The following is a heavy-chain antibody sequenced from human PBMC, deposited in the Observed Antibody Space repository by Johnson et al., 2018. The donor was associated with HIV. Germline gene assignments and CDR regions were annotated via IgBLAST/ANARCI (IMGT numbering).Heavy chain of an antibody. CDR2: ISSSGSTI. CDR3: ARARNYACDI. J-gene: IGHJ3*02. CDR1: GFTFSSNY. D-gene: IGHD1-1*01. Sequence: QVQLVESGGGLIHPGGSLRLSCAASGFTFSSNYMSWVRQAPGKGLEWVSFISSSGSTIYYADSVKGRFSISRDNVKNNLYLQMDSLRVEDTAGYYCARARNYACDIWGQGTMVTVSS. V-gene: IGHV3-11*04.